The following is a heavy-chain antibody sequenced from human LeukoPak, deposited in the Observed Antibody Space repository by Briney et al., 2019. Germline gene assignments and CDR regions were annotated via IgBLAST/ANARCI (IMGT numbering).Heavy chain of an antibody. D-gene: IGHD6-13*01. Sequence: GGSLRLSCAASGFIFSSYAISWVRQAPGKGLEWVSAISGSGGSTYYADSVKGRFTISRDNSKNTLYLQMNSLRAEDTAVYYCAKSYESSRIAAAGPPGDYWGQGTLVTVSS. V-gene: IGHV3-23*01. CDR2: ISGSGGST. CDR1: GFIFSSYA. J-gene: IGHJ4*02. CDR3: AKSYESSRIAAAGPPGDY.